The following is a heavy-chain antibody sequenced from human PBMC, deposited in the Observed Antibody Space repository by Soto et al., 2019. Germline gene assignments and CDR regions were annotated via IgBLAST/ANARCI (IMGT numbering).Heavy chain of an antibody. CDR3: AKATTNGGWFNPFDA. V-gene: IGHV3-23*01. Sequence: GGSLRLSCAASGFSFVNYSMNWVRQAPGKGLEWVSGLSGSGTSTYYADSVKGRFTISRDNSRDTLFLQMNSLTADDTAVYYCAKATTNGGWFNPFDAWGQGALVTVSS. D-gene: IGHD6-19*01. CDR1: GFSFVNYS. CDR2: LSGSGTST. J-gene: IGHJ4*02.